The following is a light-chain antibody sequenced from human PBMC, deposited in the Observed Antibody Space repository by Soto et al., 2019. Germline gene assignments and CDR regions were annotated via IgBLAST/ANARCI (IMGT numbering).Light chain of an antibody. CDR2: WAS. CDR1: QTVLDSSTNRDY. J-gene: IGKJ1*01. V-gene: IGKV4-1*01. Sequence: DIVMTQSPDSLAVSLGERATINCKSSQTVLDSSTNRDYLTWYQQKPGQPPKLLIYWASTREFGVPDRFSGSGSGTDFTLTISSLQAGDVGVYYCQQDYTSPRTFGHGTKVEIK. CDR3: QQDYTSPRT.